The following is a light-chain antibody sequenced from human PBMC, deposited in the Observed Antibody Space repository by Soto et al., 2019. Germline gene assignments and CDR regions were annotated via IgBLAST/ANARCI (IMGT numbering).Light chain of an antibody. Sequence: EIQMTQSAGSLSASVGERVNITCRGSQSISRYFNCYHHKPGKPPNLLIYAASTLQSGVPSRFSGSGSGTDFTLTISSLQPEDFATYYCQQSYSNPWTVAQGTNVDSK. CDR1: QSISRY. CDR2: AAS. J-gene: IGKJ1*01. CDR3: QQSYSNPWT. V-gene: IGKV1-39*01.